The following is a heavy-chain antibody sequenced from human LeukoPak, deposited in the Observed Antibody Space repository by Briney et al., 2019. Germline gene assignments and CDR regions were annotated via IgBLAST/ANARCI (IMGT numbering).Heavy chain of an antibody. V-gene: IGHV4-4*02. CDR2: IYHSGCT. D-gene: IGHD6-13*01. J-gene: IGHJ6*02. CDR1: GGSISSSNW. CDR3: ARVIAAAGNPYYYYGMDV. Sequence: SETLSLTCAVSGGSISSSNWWSWVRQPPGKGLEWIGEIYHSGCTNYNPSLKSRVTISVDKSKNQFSLKLSSVTAADTAVYYCARVIAAAGNPYYYYGMDVWGQGTTVTVSS.